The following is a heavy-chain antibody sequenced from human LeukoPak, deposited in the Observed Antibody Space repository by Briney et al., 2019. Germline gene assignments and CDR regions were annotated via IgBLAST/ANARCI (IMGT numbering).Heavy chain of an antibody. V-gene: IGHV3-9*01. CDR3: AKDSIGEASGGMDV. Sequence: GGSLRLSCAASGFAFDNFAMHWVRRAPGKGLEWVSGISYNSGGRGYADSVKGRFTISRVNAKNSLYLQMNSLRSEDTALYYCAKDSIGEASGGMDVWGQGTTVTVSS. D-gene: IGHD3-10*01. J-gene: IGHJ6*02. CDR1: GFAFDNFA. CDR2: ISYNSGGR.